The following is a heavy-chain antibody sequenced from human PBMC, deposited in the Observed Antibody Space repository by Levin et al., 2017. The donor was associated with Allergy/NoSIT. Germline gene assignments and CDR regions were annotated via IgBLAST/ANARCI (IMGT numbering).Heavy chain of an antibody. Sequence: GGSLRLSCAASGFTFSSYAMSWVRQAPGKGLEWVSAISGSGGSTYYADSVKGRFTISRDNSKNTLYLQMNSLRAEDTAVYYCATSPEGGLDIVATITLGAFDIWGQGTMVTVSS. D-gene: IGHD5-12*01. V-gene: IGHV3-23*01. CDR3: ATSPEGGLDIVATITLGAFDI. J-gene: IGHJ3*02. CDR1: GFTFSSYA. CDR2: ISGSGGST.